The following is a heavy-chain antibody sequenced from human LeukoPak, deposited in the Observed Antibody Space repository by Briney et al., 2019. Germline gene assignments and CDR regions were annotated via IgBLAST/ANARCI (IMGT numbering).Heavy chain of an antibody. D-gene: IGHD2-2*01. J-gene: IGHJ4*02. V-gene: IGHV4-61*01. CDR1: GGSVSSGSYY. CDR2: IYYSGST. CDR3: ARDRYVGYCSSTSCYAVRHFDY. Sequence: SETLSLTCTVSGGSVSSGSYYWSWIRQPPGKGLEWIGYIYYSGSTNYNPSLKSRVTISVDTSKNQFSLKLSSVTAADTAVYYCARDRYVGYCSSTSCYAVRHFDYWGQGTLVTVSS.